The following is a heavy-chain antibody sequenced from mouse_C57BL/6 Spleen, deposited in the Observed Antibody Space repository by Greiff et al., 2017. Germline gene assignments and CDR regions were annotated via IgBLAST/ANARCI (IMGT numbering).Heavy chain of an antibody. J-gene: IGHJ1*03. Sequence: VQLQQPGAELVKPGASLKISCKASGYTFPSYWITWVHQSPGQGLEWIGDIYPGSGSTYYTDTFKSKATLTVDPASSTAYMQLSSLTSEGSAVYYWARDGNYEEWYFDVWGKGTTVTVSS. D-gene: IGHD2-1*01. V-gene: IGHV1-55*01. CDR3: ARDGNYEEWYFDV. CDR2: IYPGSGST. CDR1: GYTFPSYW.